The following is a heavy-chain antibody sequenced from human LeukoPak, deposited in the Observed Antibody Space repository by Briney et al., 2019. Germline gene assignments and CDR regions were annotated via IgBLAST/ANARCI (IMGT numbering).Heavy chain of an antibody. D-gene: IGHD3-3*01. V-gene: IGHV3-21*01. CDR3: ARSARLMKGVVEVTALDD. CDR2: ISSSSSYI. Sequence: GGSLRLSCAASGFTFSSYSMNWVRQAPGKGLEWVSSISSSSSYIYYADSVKGRFTISRDNAKNSLYLQMNSLRADDTAVYYCARSARLMKGVVEVTALDDWGQGTLVTVSS. CDR1: GFTFSSYS. J-gene: IGHJ4*02.